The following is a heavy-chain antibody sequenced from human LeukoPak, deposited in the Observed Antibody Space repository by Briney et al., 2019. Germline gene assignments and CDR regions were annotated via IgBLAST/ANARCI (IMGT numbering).Heavy chain of an antibody. CDR1: GFTVSSNY. V-gene: IGHV3-66*01. CDR2: IYSGGST. Sequence: GGSLRLSCAASGFTVSSNYMSWVRQAPGKGLEWVSVIYSGGSTYYADSVKGRFTISRDNSKNTLYLQMNSLRAEDTAVYYCAGSQFSGGISDAFDIWGQGTMVTVSS. J-gene: IGHJ3*02. D-gene: IGHD6-13*01. CDR3: AGSQFSGGISDAFDI.